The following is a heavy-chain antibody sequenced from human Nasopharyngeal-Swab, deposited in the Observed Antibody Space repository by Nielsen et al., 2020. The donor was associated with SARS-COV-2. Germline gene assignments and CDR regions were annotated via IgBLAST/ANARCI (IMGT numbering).Heavy chain of an antibody. Sequence: GGSLRLSCAASGFVFSGSAIHWVRQASGKGLEWVGRIGDKAHNYATTYAVSVKGRFTISRDDSKNTAFLQMDSLKTEDTALYYCTTDYYFDYWGQGTLVTVSS. V-gene: IGHV3-73*01. CDR2: IGDKAHNYAT. J-gene: IGHJ4*02. CDR1: GFVFSGSA. CDR3: TTDYYFDY.